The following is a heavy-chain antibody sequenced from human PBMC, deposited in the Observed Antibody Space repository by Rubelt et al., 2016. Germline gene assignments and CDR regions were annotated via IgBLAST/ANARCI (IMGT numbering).Heavy chain of an antibody. CDR1: GFTFSSYG. V-gene: IGHV3-33*03. D-gene: IGHD4-17*01. CDR2: IWYDGSNK. Sequence: QVQLVESGGGVVQPGRSLRLSCAASGFTFSSYGMDWVRQAPGKGLEWVAVIWYDGSNKYYADSVKGRFTISRDNSKNTLFLQMNSLGTEDTAGYYCTTDYDHDYGDYLGAFNIWGQGTMVTVSS. J-gene: IGHJ3*02. CDR3: TTDYDHDYGDYLGAFNI.